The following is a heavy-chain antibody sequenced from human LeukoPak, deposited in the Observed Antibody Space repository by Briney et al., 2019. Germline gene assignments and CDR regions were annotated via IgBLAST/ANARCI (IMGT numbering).Heavy chain of an antibody. CDR1: GYSISSGYY. J-gene: IGHJ4*02. CDR2: IYHSGST. CDR3: ARVGYDFWSGYYHFDY. D-gene: IGHD3-3*01. V-gene: IGHV4-38-2*02. Sequence: SETLSLTCNVSGYSISSGYYWGWIRQPPGKGLQWIGTIYHSGSTYYNPSLKSRVTISVDTSKNQFSLKLSSVTAADTAVYYCARVGYDFWSGYYHFDYWGQGTLVTVSS.